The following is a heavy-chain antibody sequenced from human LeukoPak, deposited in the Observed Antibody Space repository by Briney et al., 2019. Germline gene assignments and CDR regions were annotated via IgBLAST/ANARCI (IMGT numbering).Heavy chain of an antibody. CDR1: GFPFSYYG. Sequence: GGSLRLSCAASGFPFSYYGLHWVRQPPGKGLEWVAFIRFDGNEKYYADSVKGRFTISKDTSMNTLYLQMNSLRADDTAVYYCAKDLMRDRWFGESWGQGTLVTVSS. D-gene: IGHD3-10*01. V-gene: IGHV3-30*02. CDR2: IRFDGNEK. CDR3: AKDLMRDRWFGES. J-gene: IGHJ5*02.